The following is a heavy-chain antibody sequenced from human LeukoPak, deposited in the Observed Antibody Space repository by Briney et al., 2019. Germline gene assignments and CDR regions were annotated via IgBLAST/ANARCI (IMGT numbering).Heavy chain of an antibody. V-gene: IGHV4-30-2*01. D-gene: IGHD2-15*01. CDR1: GASISSGGYS. CDR3: ARGGSSGGSWGLEYFQH. J-gene: IGHJ1*01. CDR2: IYHSGST. Sequence: PSQTLSLTCAVSGASISSGGYSWSWLRQPPGKGLEWIGYIYHSGSTYYNPSLKSRVTISVDRSKNQFSLKLSSVTAADTAVYYCARGGSSGGSWGLEYFQHWGQGTLVTVSS.